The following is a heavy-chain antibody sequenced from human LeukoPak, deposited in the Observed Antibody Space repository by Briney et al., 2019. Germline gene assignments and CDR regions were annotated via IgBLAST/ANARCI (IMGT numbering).Heavy chain of an antibody. CDR1: GYSISSGYY. CDR3: ARQAIAARPSWFDP. V-gene: IGHV4-38-2*01. CDR2: IYHSGST. D-gene: IGHD6-6*01. J-gene: IGHJ5*02. Sequence: SETLSLTCAVSGYSISSGYYWGWIRQPPVKGLEWIRSIYHSGSTYYNPSLKSRVTISVDTSKNQFSLKLSSVTAADTAVYYCARQAIAARPSWFDPWGQGTLVTVSS.